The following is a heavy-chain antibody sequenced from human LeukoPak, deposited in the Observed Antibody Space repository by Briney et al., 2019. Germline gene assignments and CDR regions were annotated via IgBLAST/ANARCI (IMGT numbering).Heavy chain of an antibody. CDR2: INPNSGDT. D-gene: IGHD3-16*01. CDR3: ARVRYRLAETYIDY. CDR1: GYIFTGYY. J-gene: IGHJ4*02. V-gene: IGHV1-2*02. Sequence: ASVKVSCKASGYIFTGYYMHWVRQAPGQGLEWMGWINPNSGDTNYAQKFQGRVTMTRDTSISTAYMELSRLRSDDAAVYYCARVRYRLAETYIDYWGQGTLVTVSS.